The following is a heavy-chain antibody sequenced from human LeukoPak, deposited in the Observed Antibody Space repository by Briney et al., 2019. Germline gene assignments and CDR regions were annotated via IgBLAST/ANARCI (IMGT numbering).Heavy chain of an antibody. CDR2: IKSKTDGGTT. D-gene: IGHD3-22*01. V-gene: IGHV3-15*01. CDR1: EFTFNSYN. CDR3: TTDLGSALGYYDSSGYSEGFDY. J-gene: IGHJ4*02. Sequence: GGSLRLSCAASEFTFNSYNMNWVRQAPGKGLEWVGRIKSKTDGGTTDYAAPVKGRFTISRDDSKNTLYLQMNSLKTEDTAVYYCTTDLGSALGYYDSSGYSEGFDYWGQGTLVTVSS.